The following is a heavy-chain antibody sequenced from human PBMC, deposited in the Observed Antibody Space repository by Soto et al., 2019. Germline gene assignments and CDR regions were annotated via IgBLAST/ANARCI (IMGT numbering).Heavy chain of an antibody. D-gene: IGHD3-10*01. CDR2: IYNSGIT. CDR1: GGSISSGDYS. V-gene: IGHV4-30-4*01. J-gene: IGHJ4*02. Sequence: SETLSLTCTVSGGSISSGDYSWSWVRQSPGKGLEWIGHIYNSGITYYNPSLRSRVTISVDTSKNQFFLRLSSVTAADTSVYYCARVPSGAYYYFDSWGQGSLVTVSS. CDR3: ARVPSGAYYYFDS.